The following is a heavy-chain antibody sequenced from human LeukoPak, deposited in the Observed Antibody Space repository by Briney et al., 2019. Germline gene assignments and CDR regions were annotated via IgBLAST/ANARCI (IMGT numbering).Heavy chain of an antibody. J-gene: IGHJ6*03. Sequence: GGSLRLSCTASGFIFNDFWMSWVRQAPGEGLEWVANIRQDGGAKNYVDSVKGRFTISRDNAKKSLYLQMNSLRAEDTAVYYCARDSPPARPYYYYYYMDVWGKGTTVTVSS. CDR2: IRQDGGAK. CDR3: ARDSPPARPYYYYYYMDV. V-gene: IGHV3-7*01. CDR1: GFIFNDFW. D-gene: IGHD6-6*01.